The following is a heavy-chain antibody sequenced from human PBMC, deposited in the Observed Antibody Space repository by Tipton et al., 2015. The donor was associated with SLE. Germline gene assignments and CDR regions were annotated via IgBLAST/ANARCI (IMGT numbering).Heavy chain of an antibody. V-gene: IGHV4-39*01. D-gene: IGHD3-22*01. CDR1: GGSISDSSHQ. Sequence: LRLSCTVSGGSISDSSHQWGWIRQPPGKGLEWIGSIYYSGTTYYNASLESRVTISVDASRNQFSLKLSSVTAADTAVYHCAVTFGSGYPWDYFDYWGQGTLVTVSS. CDR2: IYYSGTT. CDR3: AVTFGSGYPWDYFDY. J-gene: IGHJ4*02.